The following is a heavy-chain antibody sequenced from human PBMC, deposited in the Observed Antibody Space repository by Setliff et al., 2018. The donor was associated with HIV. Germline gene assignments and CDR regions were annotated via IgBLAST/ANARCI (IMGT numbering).Heavy chain of an antibody. V-gene: IGHV3-30*03. CDR3: ARLRLYNSALDY. D-gene: IGHD3-10*01. CDR1: GFTFRTYG. J-gene: IGHJ4*02. CDR2: ISYGGNNE. Sequence: PGGSLRLSCAASGFTFRTYGMHWVRQAPGKGLEWVAFISYGGNNEYYADSVKGRFTISRDNSKNTLYLQMNSMKAEDTAVFYCARLRLYNSALDYWGQGTLVTVSS.